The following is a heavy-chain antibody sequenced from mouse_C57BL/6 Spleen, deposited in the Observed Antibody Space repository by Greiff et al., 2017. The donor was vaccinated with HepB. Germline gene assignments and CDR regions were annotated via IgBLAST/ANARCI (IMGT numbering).Heavy chain of an antibody. CDR1: GFTFSDYG. D-gene: IGHD2-13*01. Sequence: EVKVVESGGGLVKPGGSLKLSCAASGFTFSDYGMHWVRQAPEKGLEWVAYISSGSSTIYYADTVKGRFTISRDNAKNTLFLQMTSLRSEDTAMYYCARGGDDYAMDYWGQGTSVTVSS. J-gene: IGHJ4*01. CDR3: ARGGDDYAMDY. V-gene: IGHV5-17*01. CDR2: ISSGSSTI.